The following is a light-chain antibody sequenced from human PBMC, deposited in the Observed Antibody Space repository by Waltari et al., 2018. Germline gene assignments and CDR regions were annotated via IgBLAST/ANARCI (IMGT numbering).Light chain of an antibody. CDR1: QNCGNS. CDR3: QQYSSFSGT. V-gene: IGKV1-5*03. CDR2: RAA. J-gene: IGKJ2*02. Sequence: DIQMTQSPSTLSASVGDRVTFTCRAGQNCGNSLAWYQQKPGEAPKLLIFRAASLESGVPSRFSGSGAGTEFALTITSLQTDDFATYYCQQYSSFSGTFGQGTKLEIK.